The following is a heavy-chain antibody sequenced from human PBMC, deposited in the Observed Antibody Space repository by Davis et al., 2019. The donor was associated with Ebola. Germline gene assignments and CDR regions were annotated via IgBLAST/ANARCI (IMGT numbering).Heavy chain of an antibody. CDR2: IYHSGST. CDR3: ARGPLGDYYGSGSYSRLMDV. Sequence: MPSEPLSLTCALSGGPISSSNWWSWVRRPPGKGLEWIGEIYHSGSTNYNPSLKSRVTISVDTSKKQFSLKLSSVTAADTAVYYCARGPLGDYYGSGSYSRLMDVWGQGTTVTVSS. V-gene: IGHV4-4*02. CDR1: GGPISSSNW. J-gene: IGHJ6*02. D-gene: IGHD3-10*01.